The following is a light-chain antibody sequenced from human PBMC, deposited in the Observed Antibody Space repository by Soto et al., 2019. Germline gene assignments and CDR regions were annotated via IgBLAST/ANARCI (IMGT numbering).Light chain of an antibody. CDR2: GAS. V-gene: IGKV3-15*01. J-gene: IGKJ1*01. Sequence: EIVMTQSPATLSVSPGERATLYCRASQSVSSNLAWYQQKPGQAPRLLIYGASTSATGIPARFSGSGSGTEFTLTISSLQSEDFAVYYCQQYNNWPPAWTFGQGTKVDI. CDR1: QSVSSN. CDR3: QQYNNWPPAWT.